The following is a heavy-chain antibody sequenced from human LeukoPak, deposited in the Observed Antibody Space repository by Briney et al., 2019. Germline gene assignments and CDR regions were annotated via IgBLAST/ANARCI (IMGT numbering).Heavy chain of an antibody. Sequence: GASVKVSCKASGYTFTSYYMHWVRQAPGQGLEWMGIINPSGGSTSYAQKFQGRVTMTRDTSTSTVYMELSSLRSEDTAVYYCARDLDFWSGYPLNYFDYWGQGTLVTASS. J-gene: IGHJ4*02. CDR2: INPSGGST. CDR3: ARDLDFWSGYPLNYFDY. V-gene: IGHV1-46*01. D-gene: IGHD3-3*01. CDR1: GYTFTSYY.